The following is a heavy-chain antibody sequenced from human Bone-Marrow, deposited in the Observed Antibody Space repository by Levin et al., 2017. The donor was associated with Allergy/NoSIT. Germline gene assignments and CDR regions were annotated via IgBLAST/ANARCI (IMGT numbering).Heavy chain of an antibody. V-gene: IGHV4-59*08. J-gene: IGHJ4*02. D-gene: IGHD6-13*01. Sequence: SETLSLTCTVSGASISSYYWSWIRQPPGKGLEWIGYIYYSGSTYYNPSLKSRVTISVDTSKNQFSLKLSSVTAADTAVYYCARLSAAALDDWGQGTLVTVSS. CDR1: GASISSYY. CDR3: ARLSAAALDD. CDR2: IYYSGST.